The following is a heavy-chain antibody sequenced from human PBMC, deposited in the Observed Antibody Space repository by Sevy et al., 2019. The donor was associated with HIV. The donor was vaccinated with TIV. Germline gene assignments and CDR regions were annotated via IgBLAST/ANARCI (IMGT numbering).Heavy chain of an antibody. V-gene: IGHV4-34*12. Sequence: SETLSLTCAVYGGSFNSFYWGWIRQPPGKGLEWIGEIFQIGSTNYNPSLKSRVTISLDTSKSQFSLKLSSVTAADTAVYYCARSTGGGNFDYWGQGTLVTVSS. CDR2: IFQIGST. D-gene: IGHD2-15*01. CDR3: ARSTGGGNFDY. J-gene: IGHJ4*02. CDR1: GGSFNSFY.